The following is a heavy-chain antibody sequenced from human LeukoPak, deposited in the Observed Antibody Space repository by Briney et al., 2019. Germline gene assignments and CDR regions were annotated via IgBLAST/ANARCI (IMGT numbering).Heavy chain of an antibody. CDR3: ARSGYDFHSFVDY. V-gene: IGHV1-2*02. J-gene: IGHJ4*02. CDR1: GYTFTGYY. D-gene: IGHD5-12*01. Sequence: ASVKVSCKASGYTFTGYYMHWVRQAPGQGLEGMGWINPNSGGTNYAQKFQGRVTMTTDTSISTAYLELSRLRSDDTAVYYCARSGYDFHSFVDYWGQGTLVTVSS. CDR2: INPNSGGT.